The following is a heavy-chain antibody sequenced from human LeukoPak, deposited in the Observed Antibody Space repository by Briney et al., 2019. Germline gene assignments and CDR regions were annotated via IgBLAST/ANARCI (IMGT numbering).Heavy chain of an antibody. J-gene: IGHJ4*02. CDR1: GYTFTSYD. V-gene: IGHV1-8*01. CDR3: ARGGGPKQLADY. CDR2: MNPNSGNT. D-gene: IGHD6-6*01. Sequence: ASVKVSCKASGYTFTSYDINWVRQATGQGLEWMGWMNPNSGNTGYAQKFQGRVTITRNTSISTAYMELSSLRSEDTAVYYCARGGGPKQLADYWGQGTLVTVSS.